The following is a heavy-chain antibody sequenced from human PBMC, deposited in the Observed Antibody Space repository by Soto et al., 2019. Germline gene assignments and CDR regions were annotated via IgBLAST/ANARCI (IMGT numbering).Heavy chain of an antibody. D-gene: IGHD3-10*01. CDR2: IYHNGSA. CDR3: ARHLPLTYYYGSGIYYTDS. Sequence: SETLSLTCTVSGASISNSGYYWGWIRQPPGKRLEYIGSIYHNGSANYSPSLKSRVTVSVDTSKNQFSLKLSSVTAADTAVYYCARHLPLTYYYGSGIYYTDSWGQGTLVTVSS. CDR1: GASISNSGYY. V-gene: IGHV4-39*01. J-gene: IGHJ5*01.